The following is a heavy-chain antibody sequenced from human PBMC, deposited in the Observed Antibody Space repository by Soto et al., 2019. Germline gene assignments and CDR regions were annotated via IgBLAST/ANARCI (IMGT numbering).Heavy chain of an antibody. J-gene: IGHJ6*02. D-gene: IGHD3-9*01. Sequence: EVQLVESGGGLVQPGGSLRLSCAASGFTFSSYSMNWVRQAPGKGLEWVSYISSSSSTIYYADSVKGHFTISRDNAKNALYLQMNSLRAEDTAVYYCESLLRYFDWLGYYYGMDVWGQGTTVTVSS. CDR3: ESLLRYFDWLGYYYGMDV. CDR2: ISSSSSTI. V-gene: IGHV3-48*01. CDR1: GFTFSSYS.